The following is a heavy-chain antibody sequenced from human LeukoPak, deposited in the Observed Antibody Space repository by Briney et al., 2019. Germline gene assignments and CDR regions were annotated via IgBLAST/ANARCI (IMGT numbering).Heavy chain of an antibody. V-gene: IGHV3-11*01. D-gene: IGHD4-17*01. CDR2: ISSSSSAI. CDR3: ARDSDGDYTPLNFDY. CDR1: GLTFSGYY. J-gene: IGHJ4*02. Sequence: GGSLRLSCAASGLTFSGYYMTWIRQAPGKGLEWLSHISSSSSAIDYADSVKGRFTISRDNAKNSLFLQMNNLRAEDTAVYYCARDSDGDYTPLNFDYWGQGTLVTVSS.